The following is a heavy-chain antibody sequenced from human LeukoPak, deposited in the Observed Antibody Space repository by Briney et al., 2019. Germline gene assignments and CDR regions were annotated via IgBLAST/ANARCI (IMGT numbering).Heavy chain of an antibody. CDR3: ARSYRSGSYWFDR. CDR2: INLNRGGT. D-gene: IGHD1-26*01. V-gene: IGHV1-2*02. J-gene: IGHJ5*02. Sequence: AAVTVSSKASGYTFTAYYLHWVPQAPGQGRGWMGWINLNRGGTNYAQKFQGRVTMTRDKSISTAYMEVSRLRSDGTAVYYCARSYRSGSYWFDRWGQGTLVTVSS. CDR1: GYTFTAYY.